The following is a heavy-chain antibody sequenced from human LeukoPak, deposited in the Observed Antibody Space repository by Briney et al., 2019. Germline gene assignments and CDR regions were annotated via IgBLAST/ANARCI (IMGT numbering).Heavy chain of an antibody. V-gene: IGHV3-66*02. CDR2: IYSGGST. Sequence: GGSLRLSCAASGFTVSSNYMSWVRQAPGKGLEWVSVIYSGGSTYYADSVKGRFTISRDNSKNTLYLQMNSLKAEDTAVYYCASDTFEPGLIDSCGQGTLVTVSS. CDR3: ASDTFEPGLIDS. J-gene: IGHJ4*02. CDR1: GFTVSSNY.